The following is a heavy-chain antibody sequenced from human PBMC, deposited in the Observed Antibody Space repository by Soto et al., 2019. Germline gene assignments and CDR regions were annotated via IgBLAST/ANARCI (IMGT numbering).Heavy chain of an antibody. Sequence: QVQLQESGPGLVKPSETLSLTCTVSGASISSYYWSWIRQPPGMALEWIGYIYYRGATNDNPSLKSRVTISVDMSKNQFSLKLSSVTAADTAVYYCARDRVVVGTTNYYYGMDVWGQGTTVTVSS. D-gene: IGHD1-26*01. J-gene: IGHJ6*02. CDR3: ARDRVVVGTTNYYYGMDV. CDR1: GASISSYY. CDR2: IYYRGAT. V-gene: IGHV4-59*01.